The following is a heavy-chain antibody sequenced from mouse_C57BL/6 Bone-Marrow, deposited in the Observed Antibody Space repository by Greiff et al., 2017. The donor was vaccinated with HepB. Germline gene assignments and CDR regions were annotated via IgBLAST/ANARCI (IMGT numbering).Heavy chain of an antibody. CDR1: GYTFTSYW. CDR2: IDPSDSYT. Sequence: VQLQQPGAELVKPGASVKLSCKASGYTFTSYWMQWVKQRPGQGLEWIGEIDPSDSYTNYNQKFKGKATLTVDTSSSTAYMQLSSLTSEDSAVYYCAREGCAYWYFDVWGTGTTVTVSS. V-gene: IGHV1-50*01. J-gene: IGHJ1*03. CDR3: AREGCAYWYFDV.